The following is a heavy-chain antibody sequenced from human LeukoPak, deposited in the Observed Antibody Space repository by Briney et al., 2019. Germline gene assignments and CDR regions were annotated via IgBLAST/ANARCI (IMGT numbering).Heavy chain of an antibody. D-gene: IGHD3-16*01. V-gene: IGHV3-7*01. J-gene: IGHJ4*02. Sequence: PGGSLRLSCAASGFTFNSYWMRGVRQAPGKGLEWVANIKQDESERYYVDSVKGRFTISRDNAKNSLYLQMNSLRAEDTAVYYCARDQGEEFDYWGQGTLVTVSS. CDR2: IKQDESER. CDR3: ARDQGEEFDY. CDR1: GFTFNSYW.